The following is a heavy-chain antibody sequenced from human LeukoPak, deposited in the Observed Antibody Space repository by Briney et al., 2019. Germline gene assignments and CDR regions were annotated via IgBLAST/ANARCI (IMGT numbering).Heavy chain of an antibody. Sequence: ASVKVSCKVSGYTLIESSMHWVRQAPGKGLEWVGGFDPEDGETIYAQKFQDRVTMTEDTSTDTAYMELSSLTSEDTAVYYCATHQGRFGGPSFDLWGQGTLVTVSS. CDR1: GYTLIESS. V-gene: IGHV1-24*01. CDR3: ATHQGRFGGPSFDL. J-gene: IGHJ4*02. D-gene: IGHD3-10*01. CDR2: FDPEDGET.